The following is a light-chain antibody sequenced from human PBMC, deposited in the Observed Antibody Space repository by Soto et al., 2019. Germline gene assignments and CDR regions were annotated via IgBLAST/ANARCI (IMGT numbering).Light chain of an antibody. CDR3: QQYDSYSEA. CDR1: QTISNW. V-gene: IGKV1-5*01. J-gene: IGKJ1*01. CDR2: DSS. Sequence: DIQMTQSPSTLSASVGDRVTITCRASQTISNWLAWYQQKPGKAPKLLIYDSSNLESGVPSRFSGSGSGTEFTLTISSLQPDDFATYSCQQYDSYSEAFGQGTKVDI.